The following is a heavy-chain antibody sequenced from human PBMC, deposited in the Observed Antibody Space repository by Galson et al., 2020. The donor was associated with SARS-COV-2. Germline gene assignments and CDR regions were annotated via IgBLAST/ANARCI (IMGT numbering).Heavy chain of an antibody. D-gene: IGHD1-26*01. CDR2: ISYDGSNK. CDR3: ARTYSGSYSGYFDY. CDR1: GFTFSSYP. V-gene: IGHV3-30-3*01. Sequence: GGSLRLSCAASGFTFSSYPMHWVRQAPGKGLEWVAAISYDGSNKYYADSVKGRFTISRDNTKNTLYLKMNSLRAEDTAVYYCARTYSGSYSGYFDYWGQGTLVTVSS. J-gene: IGHJ4*02.